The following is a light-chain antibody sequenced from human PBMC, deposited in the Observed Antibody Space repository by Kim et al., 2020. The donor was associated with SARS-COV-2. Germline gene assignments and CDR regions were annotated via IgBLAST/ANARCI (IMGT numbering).Light chain of an antibody. V-gene: IGKV1-39*01. CDR2: DGT. CDR3: QQSATTPHT. Sequence: ASIGDTVTIKCRASQNIETFLNWYQHKPGRVPEVLIYDGTTLQTGVPVRFSGSASGTDFSLTIAGLRPEDFATYYCQQSATTPHTFGQGTKVDIK. J-gene: IGKJ1*01. CDR1: QNIETF.